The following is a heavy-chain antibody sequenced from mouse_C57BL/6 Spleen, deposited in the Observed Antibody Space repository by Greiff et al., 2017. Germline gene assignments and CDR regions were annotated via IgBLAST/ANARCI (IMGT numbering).Heavy chain of an antibody. J-gene: IGHJ2*01. Sequence: VQLQQPGTELVKPGASVKLSCKASGYTFTSYWMHWVKQRPGQGLEWIGNINPSNGGTNYNEKFKSKATLTVDKSSSTAYMQLSSLTAEDAAVYDCARARGGLGGDYWGQGTTLTVSS. V-gene: IGHV1-53*01. CDR3: ARARGGLGGDY. CDR2: INPSNGGT. CDR1: GYTFTSYW. D-gene: IGHD4-1*01.